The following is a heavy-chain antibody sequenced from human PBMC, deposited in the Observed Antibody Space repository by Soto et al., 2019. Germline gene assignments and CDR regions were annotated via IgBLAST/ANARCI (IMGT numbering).Heavy chain of an antibody. CDR3: ARDRGRIGVGGKVGPNWFDP. CDR1: DGYISSYY. V-gene: IGHV4-59*01. CDR2: IYYSGST. D-gene: IGHD6-19*01. Sequence: SQTLSLTCTVSDGYISSYYWSWIRQTPEKGLEWIAYIYYSGSTNYNPSLKRRVTISVDTSKNQFSLKLSSVTAADTAVYYCARDRGRIGVGGKVGPNWFDPWGQGTLVTVSS. J-gene: IGHJ5*02.